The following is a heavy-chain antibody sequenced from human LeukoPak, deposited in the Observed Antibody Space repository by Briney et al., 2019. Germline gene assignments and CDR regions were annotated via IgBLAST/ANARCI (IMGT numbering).Heavy chain of an antibody. CDR1: GFTFSSYW. J-gene: IGHJ6*03. V-gene: IGHV3-74*01. D-gene: IGHD5-24*01. CDR3: ARERSGRDGYFNYYYYYMDV. CDR2: INSDGSST. Sequence: GGSLRLSCAASGFTFSSYWMHWVRQAPGKGLVWVSRINSDGSSTSYADSVKGRFTISRDNAKNTLYLQMNSLRAEDTAVYYCARERSGRDGYFNYYYYYMDVWGKGTTVTISS.